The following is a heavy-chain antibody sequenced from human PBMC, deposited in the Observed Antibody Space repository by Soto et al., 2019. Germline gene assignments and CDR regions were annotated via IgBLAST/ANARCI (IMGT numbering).Heavy chain of an antibody. D-gene: IGHD3-22*01. V-gene: IGHV4-31*03. Sequence: QVQLQESGPGLVKPSQTLSLTCTVSGGSISSGGYYWSWIRQHPGKGLEWIGYIYYSGSTYYNPSLKSRVTISVDTSKNQFSLKLRSVTAADTAVYYCARVATGYYDSSGENYYYYGMDVWGQGPTVTVSS. CDR2: IYYSGST. CDR1: GGSISSGGYY. CDR3: ARVATGYYDSSGENYYYYGMDV. J-gene: IGHJ6*02.